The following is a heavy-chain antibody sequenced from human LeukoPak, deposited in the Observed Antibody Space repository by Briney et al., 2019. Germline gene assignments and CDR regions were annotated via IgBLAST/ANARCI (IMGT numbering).Heavy chain of an antibody. CDR2: IIPIFGTA. Sequence: SVKVSCKASGGTFSSYAISWVRQAPGQGLKWIGWIIPIFGTANYAQKFQGRVTITPDKSTSTAYMALSSLRSEDTAVYYCARASTPYAPAFYGMDVGGKGTAVTVFS. J-gene: IGHJ6*04. V-gene: IGHV1-69*06. CDR1: GGTFSSYA. D-gene: IGHD2-2*01. CDR3: ARASTPYAPAFYGMDV.